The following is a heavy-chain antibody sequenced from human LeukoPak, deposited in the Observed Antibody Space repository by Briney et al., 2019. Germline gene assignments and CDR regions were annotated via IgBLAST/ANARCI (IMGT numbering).Heavy chain of an antibody. Sequence: GGSLRLSCAASGFTFSSYAMSWVRQAPGKGLEWVSAISGSGGSTYYADSVKGRFTISRDNSKNTLYLQMNSLRAEDTAVYYCAKGLWFGELLPITFDYWGQGTLVTVSS. J-gene: IGHJ4*02. V-gene: IGHV3-23*01. CDR3: AKGLWFGELLPITFDY. CDR2: ISGSGGST. D-gene: IGHD3-10*01. CDR1: GFTFSSYA.